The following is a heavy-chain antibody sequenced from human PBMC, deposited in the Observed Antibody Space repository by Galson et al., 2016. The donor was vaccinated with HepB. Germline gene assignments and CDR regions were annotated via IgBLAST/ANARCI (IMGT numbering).Heavy chain of an antibody. CDR3: ARAEMRSRWPYGMDV. CDR2: IKEDGSEK. J-gene: IGHJ6*02. D-gene: IGHD6-13*01. V-gene: IGHV3-7*03. CDR1: GFTFSSYW. Sequence: SLRLSCAASGFTFSSYWMSWVRQAPGKGLEWVANIKEDGSEKYYVDSVKGRFTISRDKAKKSLYLQMNSLRAEDTAVYYCARAEMRSRWPYGMDVWGQGTTVTVSS.